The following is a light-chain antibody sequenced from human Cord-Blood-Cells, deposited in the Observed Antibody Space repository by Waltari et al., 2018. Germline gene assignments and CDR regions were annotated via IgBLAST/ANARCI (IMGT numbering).Light chain of an antibody. J-gene: IGKJ1*01. V-gene: IGKV1-5*03. CDR2: KAS. CDR1: QSISSW. CDR3: QLGLT. Sequence: DIQRTQSPSTLSASVGDRVPITCRASQSISSWLAWYQQKPGKAPKLLIYKASSLESGVPSRFGGSGSVTEFTLTISSLEPDDFATYYCQLGLTFGQGTKVEIK.